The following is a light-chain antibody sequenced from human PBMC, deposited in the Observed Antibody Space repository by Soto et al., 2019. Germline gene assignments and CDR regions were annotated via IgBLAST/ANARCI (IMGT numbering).Light chain of an antibody. Sequence: QSVLTQPPSVSGTPGQRVPISCSGSSSNIGKNTVNWYQQLPGAAPRLLIYSTNQRPSGVPDRFSGSKSGTSASLAISGLQSDDEADYYCATWDDSLSIPVFGGGTQLTVL. V-gene: IGLV1-44*01. J-gene: IGLJ2*01. CDR2: STN. CDR3: ATWDDSLSIPV. CDR1: SSNIGKNT.